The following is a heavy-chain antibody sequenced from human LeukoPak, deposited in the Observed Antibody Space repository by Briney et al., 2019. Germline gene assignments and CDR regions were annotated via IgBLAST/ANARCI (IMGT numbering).Heavy chain of an antibody. CDR3: ANDFDH. V-gene: IGHV3-23*01. Sequence: GGPLRLSCPASGSTFNNNAMSWVRQLPGKGLEWVSTISGSDDNTYYADSVKGRFTISRDISKNTLYLQMNSLRADDTAVYYCANDFDHWGQGTLVTVSS. CDR1: GSTFNNNA. J-gene: IGHJ4*02. CDR2: ISGSDDNT.